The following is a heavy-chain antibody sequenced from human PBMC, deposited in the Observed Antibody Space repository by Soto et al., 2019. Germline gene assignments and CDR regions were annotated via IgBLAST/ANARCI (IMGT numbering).Heavy chain of an antibody. J-gene: IGHJ6*02. CDR3: AREDRDRETGLVPAAIDGMDV. CDR2: IIPVFGIA. D-gene: IGHD2-2*01. CDR1: GGTFSRYS. V-gene: IGHV1-69*08. Sequence: QVQLVQSGAEVKKPGSSVKVSCKASGGTFSRYSFTWVRQAPGHGLEWMGRIIPVFGIASYAQKFQGRVTITADKPTSXAXMXXSSLRSEDTAVYYCAREDRDRETGLVPAAIDGMDVWGQGTTVTVSS.